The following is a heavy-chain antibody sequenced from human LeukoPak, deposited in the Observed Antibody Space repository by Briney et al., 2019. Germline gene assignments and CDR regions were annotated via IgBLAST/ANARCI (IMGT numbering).Heavy chain of an antibody. D-gene: IGHD6-6*01. J-gene: IGHJ5*02. CDR2: IYYSGST. CDR3: ARHLPDSSSVFFDP. V-gene: IGHV4-34*01. Sequence: SETLSLTCAVYGGSFSGYYWSWIRQPPGKGLEWIGSIYYSGSTYYNPSLKSRVTISVDTSKNQFSLKLSSVTAADTAVYYCARHLPDSSSVFFDPWGQGTLVTVSS. CDR1: GGSFSGYY.